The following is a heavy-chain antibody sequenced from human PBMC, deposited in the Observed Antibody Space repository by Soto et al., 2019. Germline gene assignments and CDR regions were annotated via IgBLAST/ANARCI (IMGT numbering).Heavy chain of an antibody. CDR2: INHSGST. D-gene: IGHD3-3*01. CDR3: ARVRTQIFGVVLHDAFDI. J-gene: IGHJ3*02. CDR1: GGSFSGYY. V-gene: IGHV4-34*01. Sequence: NPSGTLSLTCAVYGGSFSGYYWSWICQPQGKGLEWIGEINHSGSTNYNPSLKSRVTISVDTSKNQFSLKLSSVTAADTAVYYCARVRTQIFGVVLHDAFDIWGQGTMVTVSS.